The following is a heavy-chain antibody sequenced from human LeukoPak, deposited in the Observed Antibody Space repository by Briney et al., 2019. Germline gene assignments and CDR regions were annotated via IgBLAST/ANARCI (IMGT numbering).Heavy chain of an antibody. CDR2: ISYDGSNK. CDR1: GFTFSIYA. J-gene: IGHJ4*02. D-gene: IGHD6-19*01. Sequence: PGGSLRLSCAASGFTFSIYAMHWVRQTPGKGLEWVAVISYDGSNKYYADSVKGRFTISRDNSKNTLYLQMSNLRAEDTAVYYCAKEGVPYSSGWYGDYYFDYWGQGTLVTVSS. V-gene: IGHV3-30-3*01. CDR3: AKEGVPYSSGWYGDYYFDY.